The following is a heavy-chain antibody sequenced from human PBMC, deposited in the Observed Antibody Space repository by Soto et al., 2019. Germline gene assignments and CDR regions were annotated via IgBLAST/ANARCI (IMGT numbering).Heavy chain of an antibody. D-gene: IGHD2-15*01. CDR1: GYTFINYA. V-gene: IGHV1-3*01. CDR3: AREQVVVATTPHWYFDL. CDR2: INPGNGNT. Sequence: QVQLVQSGAEVKKPGASVKVSCKASGYTFINYAMHWVRQAPGQRLEWMGWINPGNGNTKYSQKFQGRVTITRGTSASTAYMDLSSLRSEDTAVYYCAREQVVVATTPHWYFDLWGRGTLVAVSS. J-gene: IGHJ2*01.